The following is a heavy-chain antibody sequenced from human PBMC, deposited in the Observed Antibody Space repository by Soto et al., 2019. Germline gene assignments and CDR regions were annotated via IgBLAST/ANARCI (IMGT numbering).Heavy chain of an antibody. D-gene: IGHD6-19*01. J-gene: IGHJ5*02. V-gene: IGHV1-46*01. CDR2: INVSDGST. CDR1: GYPFTSYY. Sequence: GPSVKVSCKASGYPFTSYYLHWVRQAPGQGPEWMGRINVSDGSTRYAQNFQGRVTMTRDTSTTTVYMELSPLRSDDTAVYYCAREAAVAGTAFDHWGQGTLVTAPQ. CDR3: AREAAVAGTAFDH.